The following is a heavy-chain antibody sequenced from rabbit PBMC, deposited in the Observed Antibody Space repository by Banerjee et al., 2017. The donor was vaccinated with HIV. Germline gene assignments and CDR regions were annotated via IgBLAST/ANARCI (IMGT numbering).Heavy chain of an antibody. Sequence: QLVESGGGLVQPGGSLTLSCKVSGFSLSSYDMSWVRQAPGKGLEWIGCIYPPYGATDYASWVNGRFTISLDNAQNTVFLQMTSLTAADTATYFCARGLVAGVLDLWGQGTLVTVS. CDR3: ARGLVAGVLDL. CDR2: IYPPYGAT. D-gene: IGHD3-3*01. J-gene: IGHJ3*01. V-gene: IGHV1S7*01. CDR1: GFSLSSYD.